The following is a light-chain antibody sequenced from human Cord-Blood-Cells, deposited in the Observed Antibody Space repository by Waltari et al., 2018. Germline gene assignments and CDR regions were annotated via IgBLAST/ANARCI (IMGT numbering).Light chain of an antibody. J-gene: IGLJ3*02. V-gene: IGLV2-14*01. Sequence: QSALTQPASVSGSPGPSITISCTGTSSDVGGYTFVSWYQQHPGKAPKLMIYDVSNRPSGVSNRFSGSKSGNTASLTISGLQAEDEADYYCSSYTSSSTPLFGGGTKLTVL. CDR1: SSDVGGYTF. CDR2: DVS. CDR3: SSYTSSSTPL.